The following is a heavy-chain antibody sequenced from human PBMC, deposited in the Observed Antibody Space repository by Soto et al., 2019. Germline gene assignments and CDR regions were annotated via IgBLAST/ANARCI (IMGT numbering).Heavy chain of an antibody. D-gene: IGHD1-26*01. CDR3: ARDGVGHTTFFGYFDY. V-gene: IGHV3-33*01. J-gene: IGHJ4*02. Sequence: QVQLVESGGGVVQPGRSLRLSCAASGFTFSGLGMHWVRQAPGKGLEWVAVIRYDGSNIYYADAVKGRFTISRDNSKDTLALQMNSLRADDPAVYYFARDGVGHTTFFGYFDYWGQGTLVTVSS. CDR2: IRYDGSNI. CDR1: GFTFSGLG.